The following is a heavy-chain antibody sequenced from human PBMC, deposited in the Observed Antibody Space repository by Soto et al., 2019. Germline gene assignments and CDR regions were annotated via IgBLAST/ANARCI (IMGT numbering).Heavy chain of an antibody. J-gene: IGHJ5*01. CDR3: AKGKISTSTYTPFDC. D-gene: IGHD3-16*01. CDR1: EVTYSRFA. V-gene: IGHV3-23*01. CDR2: FSGPGGGT. Sequence: GGTLRLSGCASEVTYSRFAITWVRQTPGKGREWVSTFSGPGGGTYYADYVKGRFTISRDNFNSAVHLQMNSLTAEDTAIYYCAKGKISTSTYTPFDCWGRGTLVTVSS.